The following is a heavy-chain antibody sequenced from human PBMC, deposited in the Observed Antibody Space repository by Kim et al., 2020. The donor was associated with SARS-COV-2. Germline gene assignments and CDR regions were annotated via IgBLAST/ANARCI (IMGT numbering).Heavy chain of an antibody. CDR1: GFTFDDYA. CDR2: ISGDGGST. CDR3: AKEVKSARYYDFWSGYYSLKYYYYGIDV. J-gene: IGHJ6*02. Sequence: GGSLRLSCAASGFTFDDYAMHWVRQAPGKGLEWVSLISGDGGSTYYADSVKGRFTISRDNSKNSLYLQMNSLRTEDTALYYCAKEVKSARYYDFWSGYYSLKYYYYGIDVWGQGTTVTVSS. D-gene: IGHD3-3*01. V-gene: IGHV3-43*02.